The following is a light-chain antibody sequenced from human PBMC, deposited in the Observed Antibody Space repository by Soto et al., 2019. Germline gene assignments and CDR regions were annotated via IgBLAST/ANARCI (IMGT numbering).Light chain of an antibody. Sequence: QSALTQPASVSGSPGQSITISCTGTSSDVGGYKYVSWYQQHPGKAPKLMIYEVTNRPSGVSNRFSGSKSGNTASLTISVLHTEDEADYYCSSYTSSSTLVFGGGTKLTVL. CDR3: SSYTSSSTLV. J-gene: IGLJ3*02. CDR1: SSDVGGYKY. CDR2: EVT. V-gene: IGLV2-14*01.